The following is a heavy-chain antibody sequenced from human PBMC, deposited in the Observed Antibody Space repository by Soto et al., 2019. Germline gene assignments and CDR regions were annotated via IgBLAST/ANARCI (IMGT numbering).Heavy chain of an antibody. CDR1: GFSLSTSGVG. V-gene: IGHV2-5*02. J-gene: IGHJ6*02. CDR3: APRRRSGWYTRIMYGMDV. D-gene: IGHD6-19*01. Sequence: QITLKESGPTLVKPTQTLTLTCTFSGFSLSTSGVGVGWIRQPPGKALEWLALIYWDDDKRYSPSLKSRLTITEDXXKXQXXLTRTNMDPLDPATYYCAPRRRSGWYTRIMYGMDVWGQGTTVTVSS. CDR2: IYWDDDK.